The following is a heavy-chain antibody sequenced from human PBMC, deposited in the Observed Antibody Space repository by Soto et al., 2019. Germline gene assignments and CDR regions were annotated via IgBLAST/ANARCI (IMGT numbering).Heavy chain of an antibody. CDR3: AIPDIVVVVAAPFDD. CDR2: ISGSGGST. D-gene: IGHD2-15*01. V-gene: IGHV3-23*01. J-gene: IGHJ4*02. Sequence: EVQLLESGGGLVQPGGSLRLSCAASGFTFSSYAMSWVRQAPGKGLEWVSAISGSGGSTYYADSVKGRFTISRDNSKNTLYLQMNSLRAEDTAVYYCAIPDIVVVVAAPFDDWGQGTLVTVSS. CDR1: GFTFSSYA.